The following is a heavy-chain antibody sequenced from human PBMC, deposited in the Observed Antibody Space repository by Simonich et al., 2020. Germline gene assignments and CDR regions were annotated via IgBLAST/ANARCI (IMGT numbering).Heavy chain of an antibody. Sequence: EVQLVESGGGLVKPGGSLRLSCAASGFTFRSYSMNWVRQAPGKGLEGFSSISRSSSYIYYADSVKGRVTISRDNAKNSLYLQMNSLRAEDTAVYYCARKRFLEWFFDYWGQGTLVTVSS. CDR1: GFTFRSYS. V-gene: IGHV3-21*01. J-gene: IGHJ4*02. CDR2: ISRSSSYI. D-gene: IGHD3-3*01. CDR3: ARKRFLEWFFDY.